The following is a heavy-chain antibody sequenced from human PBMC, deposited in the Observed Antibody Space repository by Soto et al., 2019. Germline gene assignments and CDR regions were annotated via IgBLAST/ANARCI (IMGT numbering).Heavy chain of an antibody. Sequence: SETLSLTCAVSGGSISSSNWWSWLRQPPGKGLEWIGEIYHSGSTNYNPSLKSRVTISVDKSKNQFSLKLSSVTAADTAVYYCARALWFGELLDYYYYGMDVWGQGTTVT. J-gene: IGHJ6*02. D-gene: IGHD3-10*01. CDR2: IYHSGST. CDR1: GGSISSSNW. CDR3: ARALWFGELLDYYYYGMDV. V-gene: IGHV4-4*02.